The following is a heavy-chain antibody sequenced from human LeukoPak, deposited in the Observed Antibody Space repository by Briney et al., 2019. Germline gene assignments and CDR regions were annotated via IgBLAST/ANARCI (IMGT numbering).Heavy chain of an antibody. V-gene: IGHV1-2*06. CDR1: GYAFTGYY. Sequence: ASVKVSCKASGYAFTGYYMHWVRQAPGQGLEWMGRINPNSGGTNYAQKFQGRVTMTRDTSISTAYMELSRLRSDDTAVYYCARKYYGSSGYYLGFDYWGQGTLVTVSS. D-gene: IGHD3-22*01. CDR2: INPNSGGT. CDR3: ARKYYGSSGYYLGFDY. J-gene: IGHJ4*02.